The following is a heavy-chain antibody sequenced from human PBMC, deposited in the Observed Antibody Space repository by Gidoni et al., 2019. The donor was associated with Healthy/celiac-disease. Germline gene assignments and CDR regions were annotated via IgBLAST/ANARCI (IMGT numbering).Heavy chain of an antibody. Sequence: EVQLVESGGGLVQPGGSLRLSCAASGFTFSSYAISWARQAPGKGLEWVSAISGSGGSTYYADSVKGRFTISRDNSKNTLYLQMNSLRAEDTAVYYCAKDSYYDSSGYWGLGYYYYGMDVWGQGTTVTVSS. D-gene: IGHD3-22*01. J-gene: IGHJ6*02. CDR2: ISGSGGST. CDR3: AKDSYYDSSGYWGLGYYYYGMDV. V-gene: IGHV3-23*04. CDR1: GFTFSSYA.